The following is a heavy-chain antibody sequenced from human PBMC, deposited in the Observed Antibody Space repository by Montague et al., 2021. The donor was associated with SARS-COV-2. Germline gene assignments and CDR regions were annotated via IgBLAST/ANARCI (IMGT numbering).Heavy chain of an antibody. J-gene: IGHJ4*02. V-gene: IGHV4-59*01. CDR1: GGSISFYY. Sequence: SETLSLTCTVSGGSISFYYWTWIRQPPGKGLEWIGYIYHSGSTNYNPSLKSRVTISVDTSKNQFSLKLSSVTAADTAVYYCAGGFDYWGQGTLVTVSS. CDR2: IYHSGST. CDR3: AGGFDY.